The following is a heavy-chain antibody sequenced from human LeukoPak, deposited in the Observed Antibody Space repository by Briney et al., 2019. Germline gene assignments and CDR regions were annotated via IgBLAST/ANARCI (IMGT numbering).Heavy chain of an antibody. CDR1: GGSISSGSYY. D-gene: IGHD5-24*01. J-gene: IGHJ4*02. CDR2: IYYSGST. V-gene: IGHV4-39*01. CDR3: ARHPQRWLQPIGLVEY. Sequence: PSQTLSLTCTVSGGSISSGSYYWGWIRQPPGKGLEWIGSIYYSGSTYYNPSLKSRVTISVDTSKNQFSLKLSSVTAADTAVYHCARHPQRWLQPIGLVEYWGQGTLVTVSS.